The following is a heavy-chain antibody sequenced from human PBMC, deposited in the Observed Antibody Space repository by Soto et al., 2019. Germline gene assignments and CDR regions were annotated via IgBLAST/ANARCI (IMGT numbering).Heavy chain of an antibody. D-gene: IGHD4-4*01. CDR2: IRSKAYGGTT. J-gene: IGHJ5*02. V-gene: IGHV3-49*03. Sequence: PGGSLRLSCTASGFTFGDYAMSWFRQAPGKGLEWVGFIRSKAYGGTTEYAASVKGRFTISRDDSKSIAYLQMNSLKTEDTAVYYCTRDIGPTTVTTNWFDPWGQGTLVTVSS. CDR3: TRDIGPTTVTTNWFDP. CDR1: GFTFGDYA.